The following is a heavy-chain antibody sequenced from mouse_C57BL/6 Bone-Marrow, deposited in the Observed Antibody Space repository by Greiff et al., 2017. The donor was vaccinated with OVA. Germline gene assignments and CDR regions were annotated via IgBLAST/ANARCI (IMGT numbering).Heavy chain of an antibody. Sequence: QVQLQQPGTELVKPGASVKLSCKASGYTFTSYWMHWVKQRPGQGLEWIGNINPSNGGTNYNEKFKSKATLTVDKSSSTAYMQLSSLTSEDSAVYYSARKPTVEGWYFDVWGTGTTVTVSS. D-gene: IGHD1-1*01. V-gene: IGHV1-53*01. CDR2: INPSNGGT. CDR3: ARKPTVEGWYFDV. CDR1: GYTFTSYW. J-gene: IGHJ1*03.